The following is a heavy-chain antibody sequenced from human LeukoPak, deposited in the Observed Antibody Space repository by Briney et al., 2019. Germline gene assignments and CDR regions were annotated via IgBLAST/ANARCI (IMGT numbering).Heavy chain of an antibody. CDR2: MNPNSGNT. Sequence: ASVKVSCKASGYTFTSYDINWVRQATGQGLEWMGWMNPNSGNTGYAQKFQGRVTTTADKSTSTAYMELSSLRSEDTAVYYCARDSGSGSYFDYWGQGTLVTVSS. J-gene: IGHJ4*02. D-gene: IGHD3-10*01. CDR1: GYTFTSYD. V-gene: IGHV1-8*01. CDR3: ARDSGSGSYFDY.